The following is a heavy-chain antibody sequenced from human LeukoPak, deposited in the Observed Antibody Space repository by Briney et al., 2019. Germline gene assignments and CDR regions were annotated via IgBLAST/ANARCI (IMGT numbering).Heavy chain of an antibody. Sequence: SQTLSLTCAISGDSVSSNTVAWNWIRQSPSRGLEWLGRTYYRSKWYNDYAVSVKSRIAVSPDTSKNQFSLQLNSVTPEDTAVYYCARSSSGCHDFWSQGTLVTVSS. D-gene: IGHD6-19*01. J-gene: IGHJ4*02. V-gene: IGHV6-1*01. CDR2: TYYRSKWYN. CDR3: ARSSSGCHDF. CDR1: GDSVSSNTVA.